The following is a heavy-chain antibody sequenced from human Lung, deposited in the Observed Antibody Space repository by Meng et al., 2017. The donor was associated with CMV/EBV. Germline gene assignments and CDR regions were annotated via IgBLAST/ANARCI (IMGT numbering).Heavy chain of an antibody. Sequence: GGSLRLXCAASGFAFSTYAMSWVRQAPGKGLEWVSVIYSGGVATYYADSVKGRFTISRDNSNNTLFLQMDSLGAEDTAVYYCAKIGSFTYYYYGMDVSGQGXTVTVSS. V-gene: IGHV3-23*03. CDR2: IYSGGVAT. CDR1: GFAFSTYA. D-gene: IGHD1-26*01. CDR3: AKIGSFTYYYYGMDV. J-gene: IGHJ6*02.